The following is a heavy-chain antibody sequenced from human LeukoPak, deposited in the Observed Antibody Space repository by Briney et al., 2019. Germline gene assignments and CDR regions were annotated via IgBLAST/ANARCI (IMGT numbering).Heavy chain of an antibody. D-gene: IGHD5-24*01. CDR2: IRYDGSNK. CDR3: ARGQRRHIDMASSFDY. J-gene: IGHJ4*02. Sequence: PGGSLRLSCAASGFTFSSYGMHWVRQAPGKGLEWVAFIRYDGSNKYYADSVKGRFTISRDNSKNTLYLQMNSLRGEDTAVYSCARGQRRHIDMASSFDYWGQGTLVTVSS. CDR1: GFTFSSYG. V-gene: IGHV3-30*02.